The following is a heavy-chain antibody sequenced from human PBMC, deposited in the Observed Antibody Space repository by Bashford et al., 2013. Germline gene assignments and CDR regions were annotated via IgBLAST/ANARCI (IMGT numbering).Heavy chain of an antibody. CDR2: INHFGST. CDR3: ARVVVNTFYNYYMDV. D-gene: IGHD2-21*01. CDR1: GYSISSGYY. Sequence: SSETLSLTCAVSGYSISSGYYWGWIRQPPGKGLEWIGEINHFGSTDYNPSLRGRVTISLDTSKNQFSLRLTSVAAADTAVYYCARVVVNTFYNYYMDVWGTGTTVTVSS. V-gene: IGHV4-38-2*01. J-gene: IGHJ6*03.